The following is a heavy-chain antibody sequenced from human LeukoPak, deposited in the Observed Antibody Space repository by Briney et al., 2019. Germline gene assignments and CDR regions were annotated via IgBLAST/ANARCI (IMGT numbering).Heavy chain of an antibody. D-gene: IGHD6-19*01. Sequence: PSETLSLTCAVYGGSFSGYYWSWVRQAPGKGLEWVANIKQDGSEKYYVDSVKGRFTISRDNAKNSLYLQMNSLRAEDTAVYYCARARGSGWYGDDYFDYWGQGTLVTVSS. CDR1: GGSFSGYY. CDR3: ARARGSGWYGDDYFDY. V-gene: IGHV3-7*01. CDR2: IKQDGSEK. J-gene: IGHJ4*02.